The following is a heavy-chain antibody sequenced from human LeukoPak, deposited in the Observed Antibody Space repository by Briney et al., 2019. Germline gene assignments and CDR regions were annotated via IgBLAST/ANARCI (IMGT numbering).Heavy chain of an antibody. CDR2: INSDGSST. V-gene: IGHV3-74*01. D-gene: IGHD2-2*01. Sequence: GGPLRLSCAASGFTFSSYWMHWVRQAPGKGLVWVSRINSDGSSTSYADSVKGRFTISRYNAKNTLYLQMNSLRAEDTAVYYCARDRGYCSSTSCYDNHWGQGTLVTASP. CDR3: ARDRGYCSSTSCYDNH. CDR1: GFTFSSYW. J-gene: IGHJ5*02.